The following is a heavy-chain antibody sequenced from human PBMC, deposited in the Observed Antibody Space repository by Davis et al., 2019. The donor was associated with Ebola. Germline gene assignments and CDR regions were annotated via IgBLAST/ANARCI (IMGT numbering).Heavy chain of an antibody. Sequence: PGGSLRLSCAASGFTFSTYNMNWVRQAPGKGLEGVSYIIGSSGTIYYADSVKGRFIISRDNAKNSLYLQMNSLRDDDTAVYYCARVVGQEVDGGNQYLGWFDPWGQGTLVSVSS. CDR2: IIGSSGTI. J-gene: IGHJ5*02. CDR1: GFTFSTYN. CDR3: ARVVGQEVDGGNQYLGWFDP. D-gene: IGHD4-23*01. V-gene: IGHV3-48*02.